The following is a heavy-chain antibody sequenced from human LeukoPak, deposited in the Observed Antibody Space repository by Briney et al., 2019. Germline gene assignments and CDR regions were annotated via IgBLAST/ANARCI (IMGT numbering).Heavy chain of an antibody. J-gene: IGHJ3*02. D-gene: IGHD6-6*01. CDR1: GYSFTSYW. CDR2: IYPGDSDT. CDR3: ARGPLVSRPQGAFDI. V-gene: IGHV5-51*01. Sequence: GESLKISCKGSGYSFTSYWIGWVRQVPGKGLEWMGIIYPGDSDTRYSPSFQGQVTISADKSISTAYLQWSSLKASDTAMYYCARGPLVSRPQGAFDIWGQGTMVTVSS.